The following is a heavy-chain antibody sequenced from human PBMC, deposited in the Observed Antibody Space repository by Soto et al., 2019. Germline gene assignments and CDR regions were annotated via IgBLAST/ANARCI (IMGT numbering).Heavy chain of an antibody. J-gene: IGHJ5*02. CDR1: GGSISSDDYS. V-gene: IGHV4-30-2*01. D-gene: IGHD2-2*02. CDR2: ISHSGIT. Sequence: KTSETLSLTCAVSGGSISSDDYSWSWLRQPPGKGLEWIGYISHSGITYYSPSLNSRVTISVDRSKNQFFLKLTSVSAADTAVYYCAAHCSDTGCHIGFDPWGQGALVTVSS. CDR3: AAHCSDTGCHIGFDP.